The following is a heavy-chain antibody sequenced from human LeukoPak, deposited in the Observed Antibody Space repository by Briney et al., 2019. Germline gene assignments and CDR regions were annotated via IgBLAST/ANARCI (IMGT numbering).Heavy chain of an antibody. Sequence: GASVKVSCKASGYTFTSYDINWVRQATGQGLEWMGWMNPNSGNTGYAQKFQGRVTMTRNTSISTAYMEVSSLRSEDTAVYYCARETRDDYLGEDWFDPWGQGTLVTVSS. CDR2: MNPNSGNT. CDR3: ARETRDDYLGEDWFDP. D-gene: IGHD5-24*01. CDR1: GYTFTSYD. J-gene: IGHJ5*02. V-gene: IGHV1-8*01.